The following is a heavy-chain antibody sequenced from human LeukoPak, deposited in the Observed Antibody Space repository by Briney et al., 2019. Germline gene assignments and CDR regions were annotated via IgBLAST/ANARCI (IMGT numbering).Heavy chain of an antibody. CDR3: AKSHITRYPLQYYFDL. J-gene: IGHJ4*02. D-gene: IGHD2-21*01. CDR2: IGGGGGNT. Sequence: GGSLRLSCAASGFTFSNYAMNWVRQAPGKGLEWVSGIGGGGGNTDYTDSVKGRFTISRDNSKNTLSLQMSSLRAEDTAVYFCAKSHITRYPLQYYFDLWGQGAQVIVSS. CDR1: GFTFSNYA. V-gene: IGHV3-23*01.